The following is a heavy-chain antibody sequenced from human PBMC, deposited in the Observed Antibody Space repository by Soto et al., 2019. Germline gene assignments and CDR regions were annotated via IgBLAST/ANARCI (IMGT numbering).Heavy chain of an antibody. Sequence: QVQLQQWGAGLLKPSETLSLTCAVYGGSFSGYYWSWIRQPPGKGLEWIGEINHSGSTNYNPSLKSRVTISVDTSKNQFSLKLSSVTAADTAVYYCASRPSSCWPHSRWGQGTLVTVSS. D-gene: IGHD6-13*01. J-gene: IGHJ4*02. V-gene: IGHV4-34*01. CDR1: GGSFSGYY. CDR3: ASRPSSCWPHSR. CDR2: INHSGST.